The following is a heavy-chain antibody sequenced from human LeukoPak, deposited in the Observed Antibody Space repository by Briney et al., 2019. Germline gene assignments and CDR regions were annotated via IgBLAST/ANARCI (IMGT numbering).Heavy chain of an antibody. Sequence: SQTLSLTCVISGDSVSRNTAGWSWLRQSPSRGLEWLGRTYYRSRWYSDFAPSVKNRITINPDTSKNQFSLKLSSVTAADTAVYYCARVYYSSSYDYWYFDLWGRGTLVTVSS. CDR1: GDSVSRNTAG. V-gene: IGHV6-1*01. D-gene: IGHD6-13*01. J-gene: IGHJ2*01. CDR2: TYYRSRWYS. CDR3: ARVYYSSSYDYWYFDL.